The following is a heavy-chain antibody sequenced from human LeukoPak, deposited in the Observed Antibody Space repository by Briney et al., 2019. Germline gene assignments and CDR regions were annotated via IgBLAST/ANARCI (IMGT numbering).Heavy chain of an antibody. CDR2: IYSSGST. D-gene: IGHD2-15*01. CDR3: ARVLGWAAFDY. CDR1: GGPISSFY. V-gene: IGHV4-4*07. Sequence: PSETLSLTCTVSGGPISSFYWSWFRQPAGKGLEWIGRIYSSGSTNYNPSLKSRVTMSVDTFKNQFSLKLSSVTAADTAVYYCARVLGWAAFDYWGQGTLVTVSS. J-gene: IGHJ4*02.